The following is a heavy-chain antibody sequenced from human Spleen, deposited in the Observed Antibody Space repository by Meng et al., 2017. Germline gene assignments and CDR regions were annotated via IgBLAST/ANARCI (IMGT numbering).Heavy chain of an antibody. Sequence: QVQLVESGGGVVQPGRSLRLSCAASGFTFSSYAMHWVRQAPGKGLGWVAVISYDGSNKYYADSVKGRFTISRDNSKNTLYLQMNSLRAEDTAVYYCARVGNYYDSSGYLDYWGQGTLVPPPQ. CDR3: ARVGNYYDSSGYLDY. CDR1: GFTFSSYA. D-gene: IGHD3-22*01. J-gene: IGHJ4*02. CDR2: ISYDGSNK. V-gene: IGHV3-30-3*01.